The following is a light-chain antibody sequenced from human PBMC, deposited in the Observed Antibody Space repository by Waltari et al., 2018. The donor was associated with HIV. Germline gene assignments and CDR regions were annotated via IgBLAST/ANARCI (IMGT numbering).Light chain of an antibody. CDR3: QSLRV. Sequence: QSVLTQPPSVSGAPGQRVTLSCPRTSSNIGAGYDVHWYQQPPGTAPKLLIYGNTNRPSGVPDRFSGSKSGTSASLAITGLLAEDEADYYCQSLRVFGGGTKLTVL. J-gene: IGLJ2*01. V-gene: IGLV1-40*01. CDR2: GNT. CDR1: SSNIGAGYD.